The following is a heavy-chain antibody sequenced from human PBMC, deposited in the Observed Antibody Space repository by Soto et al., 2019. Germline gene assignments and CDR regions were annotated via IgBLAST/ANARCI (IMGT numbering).Heavy chain of an antibody. V-gene: IGHV5-51*01. D-gene: IGHD6-19*01. CDR3: ARLAGTGNYYYYGMDV. CDR1: GGSFSSYW. J-gene: IGHJ6*02. CDR2: IYPGDSDT. Sequence: XXSVKISGEGSGGSFSSYWSEWVRQMPGKGLEWMGIIYPGDSDTRYSPSFQGQVTISADKSISTAYLQWSSLKASHTAMYYCARLAGTGNYYYYGMDVWGQGTTVTVSS.